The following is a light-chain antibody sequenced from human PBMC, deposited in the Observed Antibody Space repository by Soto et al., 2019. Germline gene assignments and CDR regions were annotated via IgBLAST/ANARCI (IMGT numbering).Light chain of an antibody. J-gene: IGLJ2*01. CDR2: YDS. Sequence: SYVLTQPPSVSVAPGKTATITCGGNSIGSKSVHWYQQMPGQAPVLVISYDSDRPSGIPERFSGSNSGNTATLTISRVEPGDEADYYCQVWETSSGHQAIFGAGTQLTV. CDR1: SIGSKS. V-gene: IGLV3-21*01. CDR3: QVWETSSGHQAI.